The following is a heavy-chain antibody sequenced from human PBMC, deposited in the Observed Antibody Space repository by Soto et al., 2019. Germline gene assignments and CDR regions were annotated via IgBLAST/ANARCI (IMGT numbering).Heavy chain of an antibody. CDR1: GGFISSYY. D-gene: IGHD3-10*01. CDR2: IYYSGST. Sequence: SETLSLTCTVSGGFISSYYWSWIRQPPGKGLEWIGYIYYSGSTNYNPSLKSRVTISVDTSKNQFSLKLSSVTAADTAVYYCARLTYYFFSVSYSPPYWFDFWGQGTLVTVFS. V-gene: IGHV4-59*08. J-gene: IGHJ5*01. CDR3: ARLTYYFFSVSYSPPYWFDF.